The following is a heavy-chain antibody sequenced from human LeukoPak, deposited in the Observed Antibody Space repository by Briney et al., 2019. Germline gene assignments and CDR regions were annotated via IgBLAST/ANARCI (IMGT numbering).Heavy chain of an antibody. D-gene: IGHD2-2*01. V-gene: IGHV3-30*07. Sequence: GGSLRLSCAASGFTFSNHALHWVRQAPGKGLEWVALISYDGTNKYYADSVKGRFTISRDNARNTLYLQLSSLRAEDSAVYYCARDTFQPGLIDSWGQGTLVTVSS. CDR2: ISYDGTNK. J-gene: IGHJ4*02. CDR3: ARDTFQPGLIDS. CDR1: GFTFSNHA.